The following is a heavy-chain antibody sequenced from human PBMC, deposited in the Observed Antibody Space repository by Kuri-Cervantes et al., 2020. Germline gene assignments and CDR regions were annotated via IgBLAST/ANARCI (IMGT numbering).Heavy chain of an antibody. Sequence: LRLSCTVSGGSISSGDYYWSWIRQPPGKGLEWIGYIYYSGSTYYNPSLKSRVTISVDTSKNQFSLKLSSVTAADTAVYYCAREGPDIVVVPAAITVWGQGTTVTVSS. D-gene: IGHD2-2*01. CDR3: AREGPDIVVVPAAITV. J-gene: IGHJ6*02. V-gene: IGHV4-30-4*01. CDR2: IYYSGST. CDR1: GGSISSGDYY.